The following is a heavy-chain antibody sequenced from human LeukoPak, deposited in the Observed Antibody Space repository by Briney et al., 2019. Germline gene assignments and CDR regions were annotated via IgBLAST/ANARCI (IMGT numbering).Heavy chain of an antibody. CDR1: GDSVSSNSVA. CDR2: TYYRSMWYY. V-gene: IGHV6-1*01. D-gene: IGHD3-22*01. CDR3: ARGASYNHSPSPVFDY. J-gene: IGHJ4*02. Sequence: SQTLSLTCASSGDSVSSNSVAWNWIRQSPSRGLEWLGRTYYRSMWYYDYAVSMKSRMTINPDTSKNQFSLQLSSVTPQDTAVYYCARGASYNHSPSPVFDYWGQGTLVTVSS.